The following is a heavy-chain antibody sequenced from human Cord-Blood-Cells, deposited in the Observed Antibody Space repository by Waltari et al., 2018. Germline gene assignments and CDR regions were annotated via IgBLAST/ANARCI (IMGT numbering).Heavy chain of an antibody. J-gene: IGHJ1*01. CDR3: TTARRGPRRRSS. Sequence: GGSVRLSCCASGFTVMDRWCCWCGRERGKGLEWGGRIKRKTDGGETDYAAPVEGRFTISRDDSKNTLYLQMNSLKTEDTAVYYCTTARRGPRRRSSRGPGPLLPVSS. V-gene: IGHV3-15*01. CDR2: IKRKTDGGET. CDR1: GFTVMDRW. D-gene: IGHD6-6*01.